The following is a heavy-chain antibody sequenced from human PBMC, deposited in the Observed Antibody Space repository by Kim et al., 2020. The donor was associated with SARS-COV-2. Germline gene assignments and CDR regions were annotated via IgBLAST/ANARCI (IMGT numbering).Heavy chain of an antibody. CDR1: GFTFSSYG. Sequence: GGSLRLSCAASGFTFSSYGMHWVRQAPGKGLEWVAVISYDGSNKYYADSVKGRFTISRDNSKNTLYLQMNSLRAEDTAVYYCAKAPRVSNTDYYYYGMDVWGQGTTVTVSS. D-gene: IGHD3-10*01. CDR2: ISYDGSNK. V-gene: IGHV3-30*18. CDR3: AKAPRVSNTDYYYYGMDV. J-gene: IGHJ6*02.